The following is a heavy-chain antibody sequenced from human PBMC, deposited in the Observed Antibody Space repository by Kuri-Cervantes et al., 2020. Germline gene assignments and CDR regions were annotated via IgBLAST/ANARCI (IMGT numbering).Heavy chain of an antibody. V-gene: IGHV4-34*01. CDR1: GGSFNGYY. CDR3: ARLRADSSGYYWSYYFDY. D-gene: IGHD3-22*01. Sequence: SQTLSLTCAVYGGSFNGYYWSWIRQPPGKGLEWIGEINHSGSTSYNPSLKSRVTISVDTSKNQFSLKLSSVTAADTAVYYCARLRADSSGYYWSYYFDYWGQGTLVTVSS. J-gene: IGHJ4*02. CDR2: INHSGST.